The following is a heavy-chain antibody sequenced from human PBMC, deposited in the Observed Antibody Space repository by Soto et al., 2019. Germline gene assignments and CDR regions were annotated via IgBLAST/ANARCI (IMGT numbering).Heavy chain of an antibody. CDR2: ISWNSGSI. CDR1: GFTFDDYG. D-gene: IGHD2-15*01. J-gene: IGHJ3*02. Sequence: HPGGSLRLSCAASGFTFDDYGMHWVRQAPGKGLEWVSGISWNSGSIGYADSVKGRFTISRDNAKNSLYLQMNSLGADDSALYYCANDMHPFFFRGDSCCSGAFDILGQGKMGTVSS. V-gene: IGHV3-9*01. CDR3: ANDMHPFFFRGDSCCSGAFDI.